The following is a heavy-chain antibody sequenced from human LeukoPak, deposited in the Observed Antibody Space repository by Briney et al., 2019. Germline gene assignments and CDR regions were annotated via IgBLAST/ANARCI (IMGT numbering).Heavy chain of an antibody. CDR1: GFTFSSYE. Sequence: PGGSLRLSCAASGFTFSSYEMNWVRQAPGKGLEYVSGINSNGGSTYYINSVKGRFTISRDNSKNTLYLQMGSLRAEDMAVYYCARRWPARDTVMVSTMIKWYFDLWGRGTLVTVSS. V-gene: IGHV3-64*01. CDR3: ARRWPARDTVMVSTMIKWYFDL. D-gene: IGHD5-18*01. CDR2: INSNGGST. J-gene: IGHJ2*01.